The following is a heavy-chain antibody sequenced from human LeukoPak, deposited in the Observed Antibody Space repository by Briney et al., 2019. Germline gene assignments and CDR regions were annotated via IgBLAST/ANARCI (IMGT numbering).Heavy chain of an antibody. Sequence: PGGSLRLSCAASGFSFSSHGVSWVRQAPGKGLEWVSGIIGGAGSTYYADSVRGRFTISGDNSKNTLYLQMNSLRADDTAVYYCAHGTMYQLDSWGQGTLVTVSS. CDR2: IIGGAGST. CDR1: GFSFSSHG. D-gene: IGHD2-2*01. CDR3: AHGTMYQLDS. J-gene: IGHJ4*02. V-gene: IGHV3-23*01.